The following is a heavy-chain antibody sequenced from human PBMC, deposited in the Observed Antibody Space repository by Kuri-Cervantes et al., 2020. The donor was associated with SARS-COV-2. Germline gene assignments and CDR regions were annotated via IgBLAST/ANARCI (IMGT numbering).Heavy chain of an antibody. CDR1: GFTFSNYW. V-gene: IGHV3-7*01. J-gene: IGHJ4*02. CDR2: IKQDGSEK. CDR3: TTLIDY. Sequence: GESLKISCAASGFTFSNYWMSWVRQAPGKGLEWVANIKQDGSEKYYVDSVKGRFTISRDNAKNSLYLQMNSLRAEDTAVYYCTTLIDYWGQGALVTVSS.